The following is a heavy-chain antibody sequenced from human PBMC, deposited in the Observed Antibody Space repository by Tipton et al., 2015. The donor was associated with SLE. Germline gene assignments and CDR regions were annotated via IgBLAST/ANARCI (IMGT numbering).Heavy chain of an antibody. CDR1: GGSFSDYY. J-gene: IGHJ4*02. Sequence: LRLSCAVYGGSFSDYYWSWIRQPPGKGLEWIGEITYSGSTNYNPSLKSRVTISVDTSKNQFSPKLNSVTAADTAVYYCAREPTYSRDWYWGFDYWGQGTLVTVST. CDR3: AREPTYSRDWYWGFDY. V-gene: IGHV4-34*01. D-gene: IGHD6-19*01. CDR2: ITYSGST.